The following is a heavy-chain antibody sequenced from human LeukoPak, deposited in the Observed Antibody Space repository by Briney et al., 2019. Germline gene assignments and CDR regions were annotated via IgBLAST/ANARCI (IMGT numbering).Heavy chain of an antibody. CDR1: GFTFSSYA. CDR3: ARGDSGSYVAFDY. D-gene: IGHD1-26*01. V-gene: IGHV3-64*01. Sequence: GGSLRLSCAASGFTFSSYAMHWVRQAPGKGLEYVSAISSNGGSTYYANSVKGRFTISRDNSKNTLYLQMGSLRAEDMAVYYCARGDSGSYVAFDYWGQGTLSPSPQ. J-gene: IGHJ4*02. CDR2: ISSNGGST.